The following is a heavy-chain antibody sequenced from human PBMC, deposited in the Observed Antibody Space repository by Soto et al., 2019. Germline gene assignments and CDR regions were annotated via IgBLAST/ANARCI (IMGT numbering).Heavy chain of an antibody. J-gene: IGHJ6*02. CDR1: GGSINIGYW. D-gene: IGHD6-19*01. CDR2: KHHSGST. V-gene: IGHV4-4*02. Sequence: QVHLQESGPGLVKPSGTLSLTCGVSGGSINIGYWWTWVRQPPGKGLEWIGEKHHSGSTNYNLSLKSRVSISLDKSKNQFSLILSSVTAADTAVYYCAYSSGWWRLDVWGQGTTVTVSS. CDR3: AYSSGWWRLDV.